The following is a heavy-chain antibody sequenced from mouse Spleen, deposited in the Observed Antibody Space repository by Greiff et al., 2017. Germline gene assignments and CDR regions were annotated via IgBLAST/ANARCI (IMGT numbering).Heavy chain of an antibody. CDR3: ARQDYDYDEGAWFAY. D-gene: IGHD2-4*01. V-gene: IGHV5-9*04. CDR1: GFTFSSYA. CDR2: ISSGGGNT. J-gene: IGHJ3*01. Sequence: EVKLVESGGGLVKLGGSLKLSCAASGFTFSSYAMSWVRQTPEKRLEWVATISSGGGNTYYPDSVKGRFTISRDNAKNTLYLQMSSLKSEDTAMYYCARQDYDYDEGAWFAYWGQGTLVTVSA.